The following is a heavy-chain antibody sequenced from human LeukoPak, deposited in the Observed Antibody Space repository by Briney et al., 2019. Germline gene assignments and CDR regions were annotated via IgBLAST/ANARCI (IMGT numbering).Heavy chain of an antibody. D-gene: IGHD3-22*01. V-gene: IGHV3-30*18. CDR3: AKGLQDTSGYGKIDY. Sequence: GGSLRLSCAASGFTFSSSGMHWVRQAPGKGLEWVAGISYDGSNKYCADSVKGRFTISRDNSKNTLYLEMNSLRADDTAVYYCAKGLQDTSGYGKIDYWGQGTLVTVSS. J-gene: IGHJ4*02. CDR2: ISYDGSNK. CDR1: GFTFSSSG.